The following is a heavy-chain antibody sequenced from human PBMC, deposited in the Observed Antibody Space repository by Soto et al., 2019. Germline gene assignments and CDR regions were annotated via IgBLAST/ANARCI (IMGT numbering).Heavy chain of an antibody. CDR2: ISYEGSNK. CDR3: AKDGSGKHDAFDI. CDR1: GFTFSSYG. Sequence: QVQLVESGGGVVQPGRSLRLSCAASGFTFSSYGMHWVRQAPGKGLEWVAVISYEGSNKYYADSVKGRFTISRDNSKNTLYLQMNSLRAEDTAVYYCAKDGSGKHDAFDIWGQGTMVTVSS. J-gene: IGHJ3*02. D-gene: IGHD1-26*01. V-gene: IGHV3-30*18.